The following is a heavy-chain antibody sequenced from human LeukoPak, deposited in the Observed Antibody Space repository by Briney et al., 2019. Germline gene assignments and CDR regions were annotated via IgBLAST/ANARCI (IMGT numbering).Heavy chain of an antibody. CDR3: AKAPAGRMTTVTIDY. Sequence: GGSLRLSCAASGFTFSSYAMHWVRQAPGKGLEWVAVISYGGSNKYYADSVKGRFTISRDNSKNTLYLQMNSLRAEDTAVYYCAKAPAGRMTTVTIDYWGQGTLVTVSS. V-gene: IGHV3-30-3*01. CDR1: GFTFSSYA. CDR2: ISYGGSNK. D-gene: IGHD4-17*01. J-gene: IGHJ4*02.